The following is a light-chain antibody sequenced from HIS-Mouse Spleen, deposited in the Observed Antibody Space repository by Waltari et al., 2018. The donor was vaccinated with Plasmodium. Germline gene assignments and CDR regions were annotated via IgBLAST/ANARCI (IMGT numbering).Light chain of an antibody. V-gene: IGKV3-15*01. J-gene: IGKJ3*01. CDR2: GAS. Sequence: EIVMTQSPATLSGSPGERAPLAGRASQRVSSNLAWYQQKPGQAPRPRSYGASTRATGIPARCSGSGSGTEFTLTISSLQSEDFAVYYCQQYNNWSFTFGPGTKVDIK. CDR3: QQYNNWSFT. CDR1: QRVSSN.